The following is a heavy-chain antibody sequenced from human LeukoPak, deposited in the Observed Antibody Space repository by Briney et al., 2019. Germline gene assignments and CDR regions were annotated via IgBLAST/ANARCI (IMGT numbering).Heavy chain of an antibody. J-gene: IGHJ4*02. CDR3: AREYSSSWVFDY. D-gene: IGHD6-13*01. V-gene: IGHV1-69*13. CDR1: GGTFSSCA. Sequence: SVKVSCKASGGTFSSCAISWVRQAPGQGLEWMGGIIPIFGTANYAQKFQGRVTITADESTSTAYMELSSLRSEDTAVYYCAREYSSSWVFDYWGQGTLVTVSS. CDR2: IIPIFGTA.